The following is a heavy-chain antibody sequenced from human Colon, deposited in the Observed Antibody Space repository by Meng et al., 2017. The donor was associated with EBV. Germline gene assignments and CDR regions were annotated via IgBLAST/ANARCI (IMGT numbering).Heavy chain of an antibody. D-gene: IGHD3-10*01. Sequence: QRQGPGPVILKPSETLSLPCTVPGGSISSNGYYWDWCRQPPGKGLEWIGAIYHSGSTSYNPSLQSRVTMFVDTSKNQFSPMLTSVTATDTAVYYCARRRGGSGRDCWGQGTLVTVSS. CDR2: IYHSGST. V-gene: IGHV4-39*01. CDR1: GGSISSNGYY. CDR3: ARRRGGSGRDC. J-gene: IGHJ4*02.